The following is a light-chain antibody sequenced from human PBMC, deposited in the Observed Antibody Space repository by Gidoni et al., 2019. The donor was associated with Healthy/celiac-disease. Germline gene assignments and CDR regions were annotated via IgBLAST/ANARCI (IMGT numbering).Light chain of an antibody. CDR1: QSISSW. CDR3: QQYNSYSS. V-gene: IGKV1-5*03. Sequence: DIQMTQSPSTLSASVGASVPITCRASQSISSWLAWYQQKPGKAPKLLIYKASSLESGVPSRFSGSGSGTEFTLTISSLQPDDFATYYCQQYNSYSSFGQGTKVEIK. CDR2: KAS. J-gene: IGKJ1*01.